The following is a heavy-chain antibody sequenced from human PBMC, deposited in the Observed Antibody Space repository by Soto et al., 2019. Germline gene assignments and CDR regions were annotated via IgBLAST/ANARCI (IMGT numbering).Heavy chain of an antibody. J-gene: IGHJ6*02. Sequence: ASVKVSCKASGYTFTSYDINWVRQATGQGLEWMGWMNPNSGNTGYAQKFQGRVTITADKSTSTAYMELSSLRSEDTAVYYCARDSSGWERYYYYYGMDVWGQGTTVTVSS. CDR3: ARDSSGWERYYYYYGMDV. CDR2: MNPNSGNT. D-gene: IGHD6-19*01. V-gene: IGHV1-8*01. CDR1: GYTFTSYD.